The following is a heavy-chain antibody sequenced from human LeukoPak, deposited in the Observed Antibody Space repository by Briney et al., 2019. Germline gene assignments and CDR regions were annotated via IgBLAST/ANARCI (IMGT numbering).Heavy chain of an antibody. J-gene: IGHJ3*02. V-gene: IGHV1-2*02. CDR2: INPNSGGT. CDR1: GYTFTGYY. Sequence: ASVKVSCKASGYTFTGYYMHWVRQAPGQGLEWMGWINPNSGGTNYAQKFQGRVTMTRDTSISTAYMELRSLRSDDTAVYYCARFYYYDSSAHGAFDIWGQGTMVTVSS. CDR3: ARFYYYDSSAHGAFDI. D-gene: IGHD3-22*01.